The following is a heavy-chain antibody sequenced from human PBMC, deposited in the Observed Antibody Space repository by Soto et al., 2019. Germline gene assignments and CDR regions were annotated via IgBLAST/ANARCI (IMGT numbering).Heavy chain of an antibody. CDR2: INTGNGNT. CDR3: AREKGLYCNTTTCYYSWFDP. V-gene: IGHV1-3*04. Sequence: ASVKVSCKASGYSFSSYILHWVRQAPGQRLEWMGWINTGNGNTKYSQKFQGRVTITRDTSASTAYMELSSLRSEDTAVYYCAREKGLYCNTTTCYYSWFDPWG. J-gene: IGHJ5*02. D-gene: IGHD2-2*01. CDR1: GYSFSSYI.